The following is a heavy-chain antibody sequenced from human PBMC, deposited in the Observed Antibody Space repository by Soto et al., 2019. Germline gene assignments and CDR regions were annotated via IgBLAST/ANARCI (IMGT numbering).Heavy chain of an antibody. V-gene: IGHV1-46*01. CDR3: ARDIISTSRYYYYYGMDV. CDR2: INPSGGST. D-gene: IGHD2-2*01. CDR1: GYTFTSYY. J-gene: IGHJ6*02. Sequence: ASVKVSCKASGYTFTSYYMHWVRQAPGQGLEWMGIINPSGGSTSYAQKFQGRVTMTRDTSTSTVYMELSSLRSEDTAVYYCARDIISTSRYYYYYGMDVWGQGTTVTVSS.